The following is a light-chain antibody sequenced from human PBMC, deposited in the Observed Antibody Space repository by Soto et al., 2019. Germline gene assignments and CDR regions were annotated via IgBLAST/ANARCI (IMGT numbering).Light chain of an antibody. CDR2: GAS. V-gene: IGKV3-15*01. CDR1: QSVSSN. J-gene: IGKJ4*01. Sequence: EVVLTPSPGTLSLSPWERVTLSCRASQSVSSNLAWYQQKPGQAPRLLIYGASTRATGIPARFSGSGSGTEFTLTISSLQSEDFAVYYCQQYNNWPLTFGGGTKVDIK. CDR3: QQYNNWPLT.